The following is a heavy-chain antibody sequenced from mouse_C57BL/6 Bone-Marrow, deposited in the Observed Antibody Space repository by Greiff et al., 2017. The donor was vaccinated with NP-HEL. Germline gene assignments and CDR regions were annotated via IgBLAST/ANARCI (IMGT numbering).Heavy chain of an antibody. CDR1: GYTFTSYT. V-gene: IGHV1-4*01. CDR3: ASYWTWFAY. D-gene: IGHD1-1*01. CDR2: INPSSGYT. J-gene: IGHJ3*01. Sequence: VQLQQSGAELARPGASVKMSCKASGYTFTSYTMHWVTQRPGQGLEWIGYINPSSGYTKYNQKFKDKATLTADKSSSTAYMQLGSLTSEDSAVYYCASYWTWFAYWGQGTLVTVSA.